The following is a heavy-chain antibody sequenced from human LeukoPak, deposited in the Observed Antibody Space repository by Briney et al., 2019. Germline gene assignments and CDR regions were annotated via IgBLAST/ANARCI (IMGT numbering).Heavy chain of an antibody. CDR2: ISSSSSTI. CDR3: ARDFRWFGELLPFDY. J-gene: IGHJ4*02. V-gene: IGHV3-48*01. CDR1: GFTFSSYS. D-gene: IGHD3-10*01. Sequence: GSLRLSCAASGFTFSSYSMNWVRQAPGKGLEWVSYISSSSSTIYYADSVKGRFTISRDNAKNSLYLQMNSLRAEDTAVYYCARDFRWFGELLPFDYWGQGTLVTVSS.